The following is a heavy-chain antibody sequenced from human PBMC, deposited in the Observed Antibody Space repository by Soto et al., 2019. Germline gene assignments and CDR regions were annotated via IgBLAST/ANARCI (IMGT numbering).Heavy chain of an antibody. CDR3: ARGSVVAATLFDY. Sequence: SETLSLTCTVSGGSISSFCYYWCWIRQHPGKGLEWIGYIYYSGSTYYNPSLKSRVTISVDTSKNQFSLKLSSVTAADTAVYYWARGSVVAATLFDYWGQGTLVTVAS. CDR1: GGSISSFCYY. J-gene: IGHJ4*02. D-gene: IGHD2-15*01. V-gene: IGHV4-31*03. CDR2: IYYSGST.